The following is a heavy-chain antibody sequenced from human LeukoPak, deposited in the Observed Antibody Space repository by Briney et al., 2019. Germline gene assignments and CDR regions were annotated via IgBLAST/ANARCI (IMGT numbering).Heavy chain of an antibody. V-gene: IGHV3-13*01. CDR1: GFTFSSYA. J-gene: IGHJ4*02. CDR2: IGTAGDT. Sequence: GGSLRLSCAASGFTFSSYAMSWVRQAPGKGLEWVSAIGTAGDTFYPGSVKGRFTISRENAKNSLYLQMNNLRAEDTAVYYCARQMTPHGNFDYWGQGTLVTVSS. CDR3: ARQMTPHGNFDY. D-gene: IGHD1-26*01.